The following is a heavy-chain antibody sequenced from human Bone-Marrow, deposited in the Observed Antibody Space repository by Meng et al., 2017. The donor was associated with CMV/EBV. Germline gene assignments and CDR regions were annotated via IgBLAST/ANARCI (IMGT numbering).Heavy chain of an antibody. CDR2: TSYEGSNK. Sequence: GGSLRLSCVASGFTFNTYSLHWVRQAPGKGLEWVAVTSYEGSNKYYADSVKGRFTISRDNSKKTLYLQMNSLRAEDTAVYYCARQGGNSGAFDVWGQGTLVTVSS. V-gene: IGHV3-30*04. CDR1: GFTFNTYS. D-gene: IGHD4-23*01. J-gene: IGHJ3*01. CDR3: ARQGGNSGAFDV.